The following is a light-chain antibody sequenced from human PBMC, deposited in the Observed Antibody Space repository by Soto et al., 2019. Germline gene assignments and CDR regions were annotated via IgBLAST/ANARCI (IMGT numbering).Light chain of an antibody. CDR2: EAS. CDR3: SSYTTTSTWV. V-gene: IGLV2-14*01. Sequence: QSALAQPASVSGSPGQSITISCTGTGSDIGGYTYVSWYQQHPGKVPKLMIYEASNRPSGVSTRFSGSKSGNTASLTISGLQAEDEADYYCSSYTTTSTWVFGGGTKVTVL. CDR1: GSDIGGYTY. J-gene: IGLJ3*02.